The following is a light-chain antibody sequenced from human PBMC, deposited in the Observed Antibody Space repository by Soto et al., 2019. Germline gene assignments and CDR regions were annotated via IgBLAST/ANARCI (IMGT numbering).Light chain of an antibody. J-gene: IGKJ3*01. Sequence: DIVMTQSPDSLAVSLGERATINCKSSQSVLYSSNNKNYLAWYQQKPGQPPKLLIYWASTRESGVPDRFSGSGPGTDFSLTSSSLQAEDVASYYCQQYYSTPVTFGPGTKVDIK. CDR1: QSVLYSSNNKNY. CDR2: WAS. CDR3: QQYYSTPVT. V-gene: IGKV4-1*01.